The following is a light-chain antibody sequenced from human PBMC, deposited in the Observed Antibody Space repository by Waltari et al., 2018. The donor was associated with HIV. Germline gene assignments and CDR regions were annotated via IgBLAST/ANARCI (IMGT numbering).Light chain of an antibody. V-gene: IGLV1-44*01. CDR2: SNN. Sequence: QSVLTQPPSASGTPGQRVTISCSGSSSNIGSNTLNWYQQLPGTAPRLLIYSNNRRPSGVPGRLAGSKSGTSASLAVSGLQSEDEADYYCAAWDDSLSGLVVFGGGTKLTVL. CDR3: AAWDDSLSGLVV. CDR1: SSNIGSNT. J-gene: IGLJ2*01.